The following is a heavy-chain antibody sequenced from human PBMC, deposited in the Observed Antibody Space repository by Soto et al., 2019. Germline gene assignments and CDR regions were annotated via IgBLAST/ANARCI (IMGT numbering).Heavy chain of an antibody. V-gene: IGHV3-7*01. CDR3: ARVPYDSTGYFNDY. D-gene: IGHD3-22*01. CDR1: GFTFGRHW. J-gene: IGHJ4*02. CDR2: IKQNGAEK. Sequence: EVQLVESGGALVQPGGTLTLSCAASGFTFGRHWMSWVRQAPGKGLEWVANIKQNGAEKYYAHSVQGRFTISRDNIKSFLYLHMSGPRGDDTAVYSCARVPYDSTGYFNDYWGQGTLVSVSS.